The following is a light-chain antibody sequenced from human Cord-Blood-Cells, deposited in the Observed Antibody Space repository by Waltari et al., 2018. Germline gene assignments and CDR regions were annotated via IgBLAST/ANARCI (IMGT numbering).Light chain of an antibody. V-gene: IGKV1-39*01. CDR2: AAS. Sequence: DIQMTQSPSSRSASVGDRVTTTCRASQSISSYLNCYQQKPGKAPKLLIYAASSLQSGVPSRFSGSGSGTDFTLTISSLQPEDFATYYCQQSYSTPSTFGQGTKLEIK. CDR3: QQSYSTPST. CDR1: QSISSY. J-gene: IGKJ2*01.